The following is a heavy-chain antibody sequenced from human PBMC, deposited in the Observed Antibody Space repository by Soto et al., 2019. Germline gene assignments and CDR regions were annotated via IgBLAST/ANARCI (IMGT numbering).Heavy chain of an antibody. V-gene: IGHV3-72*01. CDR2: SRNRRNSYTT. Sequence: EVQLVESGGGLVQPGGSLRLSCATSGFPFSDHHLDWVRQAPGKGLEWVGRSRNRRNSYTTEYAASVKGRFTFSRDDSKSIAYLQMNSLKTEDTAVYYCTRDKLMGATLDGGDVWGQGTTVTVSS. D-gene: IGHD1-26*01. CDR3: TRDKLMGATLDGGDV. J-gene: IGHJ6*02. CDR1: GFPFSDHH.